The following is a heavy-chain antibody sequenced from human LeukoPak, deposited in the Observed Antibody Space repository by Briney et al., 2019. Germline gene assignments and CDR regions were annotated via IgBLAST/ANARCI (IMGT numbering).Heavy chain of an antibody. CDR1: GFTFSSYA. CDR2: ISGSGGST. V-gene: IGHV3-23*01. Sequence: PGGSLRLSCAASGFTFSSYAMSWVRQAPGKGLEWVSAISGSGGSTYYADSVKGRFTISRDNSKNTLYLQMNSLRAEDTAVYYCAKSYGWLGAEGDPFDIWGQGTMVTVS. J-gene: IGHJ3*02. CDR3: AKSYGWLGAEGDPFDI. D-gene: IGHD6-19*01.